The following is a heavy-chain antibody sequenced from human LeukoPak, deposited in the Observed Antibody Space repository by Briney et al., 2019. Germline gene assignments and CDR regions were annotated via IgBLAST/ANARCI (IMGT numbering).Heavy chain of an antibody. D-gene: IGHD1-26*01. CDR1: GFTFSSYW. J-gene: IGHJ4*02. Sequence: GGSLRLSCAASGFTFSSYWMSWVRQAPGKGPEWVANIKEDGSEKSYVDSVKGRFTISKDNAKNSLYLQMNSLRVEDTAVYYCARDLGGGSYYDYWGQGTLVTVSS. V-gene: IGHV3-7*03. CDR2: IKEDGSEK. CDR3: ARDLGGGSYYDY.